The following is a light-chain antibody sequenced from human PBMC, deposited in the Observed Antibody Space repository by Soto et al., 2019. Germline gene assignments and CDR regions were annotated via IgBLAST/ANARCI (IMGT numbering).Light chain of an antibody. CDR1: QSVSSY. V-gene: IGKV3-11*01. Sequence: EIVLTQSPATLSLSPGERATLSCRASQSVSSYLAWYQQKPGQAPRLLIYDASNRATGIPARFSGSGSWTDFTLTIISLEPEDFEVYYCQQRSNWPLTFGGGTKVEIK. J-gene: IGKJ4*01. CDR2: DAS. CDR3: QQRSNWPLT.